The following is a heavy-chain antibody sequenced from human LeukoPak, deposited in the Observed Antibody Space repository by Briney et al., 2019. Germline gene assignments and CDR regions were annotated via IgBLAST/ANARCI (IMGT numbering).Heavy chain of an antibody. D-gene: IGHD4-11*01. CDR1: DASMSSHY. CDR2: VFSTGDT. J-gene: IGHJ6*03. Sequence: SETLSLTCTVSDASMSSHYWIWVRQPPGRGLEWIGYVFSTGDTTYSPSLKSRVTISVDMSENQFSLKLNSVTAADTAVYYCARGVYSYYYMDVWGRGATVTVSS. V-gene: IGHV4-59*11. CDR3: ARGVYSYYYMDV.